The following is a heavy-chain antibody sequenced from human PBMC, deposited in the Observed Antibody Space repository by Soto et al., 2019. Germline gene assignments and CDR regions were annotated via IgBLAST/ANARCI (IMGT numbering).Heavy chain of an antibody. Sequence: QVHLEESGPGLVRPSGNLSLTCTVSGVPISSYDWWTWVRQTPGKRMEWIGEIYHNGRTNYNPSLKSRVSLSIDKSKNQFSLNLQSLTAADTAVYYCARGTLIGSSTRNWFDPWGQGAQVTVSS. D-gene: IGHD3-10*01. CDR1: GVPISSYDW. CDR3: ARGTLIGSSTRNWFDP. CDR2: IYHNGRT. J-gene: IGHJ5*02. V-gene: IGHV4-4*02.